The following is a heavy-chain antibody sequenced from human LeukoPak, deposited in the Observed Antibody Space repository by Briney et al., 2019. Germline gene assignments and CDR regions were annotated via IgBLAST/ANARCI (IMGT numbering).Heavy chain of an antibody. CDR2: IYTSGST. V-gene: IGHV4-4*07. CDR3: ARDSGIRYDSSGYYSLYFDI. J-gene: IGHJ3*02. Sequence: PSETLSLTCTVSGGSISSYYWSWIRQPAGKGLEWIGRIYTSGSTNYNPSLKSRVTLSVDTSKNQFSLKLSSVTAADTAVYYCARDSGIRYDSSGYYSLYFDIWGQGTMVTVSS. D-gene: IGHD3-22*01. CDR1: GGSISSYY.